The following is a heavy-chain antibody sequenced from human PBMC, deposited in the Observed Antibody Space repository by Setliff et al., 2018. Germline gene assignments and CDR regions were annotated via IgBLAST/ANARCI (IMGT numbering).Heavy chain of an antibody. CDR2: TIPMFGTT. Sequence: VSCKASGATFSSHGISWVRQAPGQGLEWMGGTIPMFGTTEYAQKFQGRLTIITDESTNTAFMQLSSLRPDDTAVYYCVREGVDRRSSTDYRYYMDVWGKGTTVTVSS. D-gene: IGHD6-6*01. V-gene: IGHV1-69*05. CDR3: VREGVDRRSSTDYRYYMDV. J-gene: IGHJ6*03. CDR1: GATFSSHG.